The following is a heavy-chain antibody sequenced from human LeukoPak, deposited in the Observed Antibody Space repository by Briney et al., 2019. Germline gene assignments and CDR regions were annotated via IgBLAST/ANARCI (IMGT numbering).Heavy chain of an antibody. V-gene: IGHV3-21*01. D-gene: IGHD4-17*01. CDR3: ARDRAVTFDY. Sequence: KSGGSLRLSCAASGFTFSSYSMNWVRQAPGKGLEWVSSISSSSSYIYYADSVKGRFTISRDNAKNSLYLQMNSLRAEDTAVYYCARDRAVTFDYWGQGTLVTVSS. CDR2: ISSSSSYI. CDR1: GFTFSSYS. J-gene: IGHJ4*02.